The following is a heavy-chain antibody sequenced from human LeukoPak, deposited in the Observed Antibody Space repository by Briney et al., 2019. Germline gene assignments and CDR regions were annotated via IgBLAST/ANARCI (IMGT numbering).Heavy chain of an antibody. CDR2: IWYDGSNK. CDR1: GFTFSRYG. D-gene: IGHD3-22*01. V-gene: IGHV3-33*06. J-gene: IGHJ4*02. Sequence: GGSLRLSCAASGFTFSRYGMHWVRQAPGKGLEWVAVIWYDGSNKYYADSVKGRFTISRDNSKNSLYLQMNSLRVEDTALYFCAEDGGDSSGHYWGQGTLVTVSS. CDR3: AEDGGDSSGHY.